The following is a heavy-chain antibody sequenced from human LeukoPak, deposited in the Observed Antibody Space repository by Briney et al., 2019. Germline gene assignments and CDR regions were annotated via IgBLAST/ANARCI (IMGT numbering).Heavy chain of an antibody. CDR2: ISWISGSI. D-gene: IGHD5-18*01. J-gene: IGHJ4*02. CDR3: EKDISGYSYGPFDY. CDR1: GFTFDDYA. V-gene: IGHV3-9*01. Sequence: GGSLRLSCAASGFTFDDYAMHWVRHAPGKGLEWVSGISWISGSIGYADSVKGRLTISRDNAKNSLYLQMNSLRAEDTALYYCEKDISGYSYGPFDYWGQGALVTVSS.